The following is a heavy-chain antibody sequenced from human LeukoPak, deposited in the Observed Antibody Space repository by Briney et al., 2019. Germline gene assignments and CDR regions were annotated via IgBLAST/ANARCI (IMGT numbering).Heavy chain of an antibody. J-gene: IGHJ3*02. D-gene: IGHD4-17*01. Sequence: ASVKVSCEASGYTCTGYYMHWVRQAPGQGLEWMGWINPNSGGTNYAQKFQGWVTMTRDTSISTAYMELSRLRSDDTAVYYCARRGDYSYAFDIWGQGTMVTVSS. CDR1: GYTCTGYY. V-gene: IGHV1-2*04. CDR3: ARRGDYSYAFDI. CDR2: INPNSGGT.